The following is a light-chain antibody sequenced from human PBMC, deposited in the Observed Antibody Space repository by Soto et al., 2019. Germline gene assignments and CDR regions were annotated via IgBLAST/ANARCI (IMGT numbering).Light chain of an antibody. Sequence: QSVLTQPASVSGSPGQSITISCTGTSSDVGGYNYVSWYQHHPGKAPKLMIYAVSNRPSGLSNRFSGSTSGNTASLTISGLQAEDEADYQCSSYTTTRTLYVFGAGTKLTVL. CDR3: SSYTTTRTLYV. CDR1: SSDVGGYNY. V-gene: IGLV2-14*03. J-gene: IGLJ1*01. CDR2: AVS.